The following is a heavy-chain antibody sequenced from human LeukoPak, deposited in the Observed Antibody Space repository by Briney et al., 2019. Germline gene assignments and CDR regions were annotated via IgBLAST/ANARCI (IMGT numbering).Heavy chain of an antibody. J-gene: IGHJ4*02. CDR2: INPVGGST. D-gene: IGHD5-12*01. CDR3: ARAIHIVATITGLGPDY. V-gene: IGHV1-46*01. Sequence: ASVKVSCKASGYTFTNNYLHWLRQAPGQGPAWMGMINPVGGSTIYGHMFEGRISMTRDTSTSTVYMQLSSLRSEDTAVYYCARAIHIVATITGLGPDYWGQGTLVTVSS. CDR1: GYTFTNNY.